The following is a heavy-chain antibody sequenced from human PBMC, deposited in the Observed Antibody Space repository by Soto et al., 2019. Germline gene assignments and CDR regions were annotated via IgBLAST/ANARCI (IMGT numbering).Heavy chain of an antibody. CDR3: ARGGKEQLVLDSFYGRDV. V-gene: IGHV1-69*01. CDR1: GGTFSSYA. J-gene: IGHJ6*02. Sequence: QVQLVQSGAEVKKPGSSVKVSCKASGGTFSSYAISWVRQAPGQGLEWMGGIIPIFGKANYAQKFQGRGTITADESTSTAYMELSSLRSEDTAVYYCARGGKEQLVLDSFYGRDVWGQGTTVTVSS. CDR2: IIPIFGKA. D-gene: IGHD6-6*01.